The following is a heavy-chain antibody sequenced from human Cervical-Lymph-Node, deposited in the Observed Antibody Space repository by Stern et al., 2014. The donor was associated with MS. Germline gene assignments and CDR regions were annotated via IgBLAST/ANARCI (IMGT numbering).Heavy chain of an antibody. CDR2: VYDGGST. J-gene: IGHJ6*02. V-gene: IGHV4-39*01. CDR3: ATIDV. Sequence: QVQLQESGPGLVKPSETLSLTCSVSGDSMYSSSYYWGWIRQPPGKGLEWIGTVYDGGSTYYNPSLKSRLPLSVDMSKNQFSLKLSSVTAADAGVYYCATIDVWGPGTTVTVSS. CDR1: GDSMYSSSYY.